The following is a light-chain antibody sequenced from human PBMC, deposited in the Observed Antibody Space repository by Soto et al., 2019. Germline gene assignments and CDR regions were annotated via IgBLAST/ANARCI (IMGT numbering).Light chain of an antibody. CDR1: QSVSSRY. CDR3: QQRSNWPIP. J-gene: IGKJ5*01. CDR2: DAS. Sequence: LTRSRVTLSLSPGERATLSCRASQSVSSRYLAWYQPKPGQAPRLLIYDASNRATGIPARFSGSGSGTDFTLTISSLEPEDFAVYYCQQRSNWPIPFGQGTRLEI. V-gene: IGKV3-11*01.